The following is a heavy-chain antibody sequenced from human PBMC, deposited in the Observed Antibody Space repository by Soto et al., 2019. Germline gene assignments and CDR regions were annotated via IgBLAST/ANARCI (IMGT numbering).Heavy chain of an antibody. Sequence: QVQLVQSGAEVKKPGSSVKVSCKASGGTFSTYTVSWVRQAPGQGLEWMGGIIPIFRTANYAQKFQGRVTVTADESTSTAYMGLRSLRSEDTAVYYCERRYCISTSCHYYGMDVWGQGTTVTVSS. CDR3: ERRYCISTSCHYYGMDV. J-gene: IGHJ6*02. V-gene: IGHV1-69*12. D-gene: IGHD2-2*01. CDR2: IIPIFRTA. CDR1: GGTFSTYT.